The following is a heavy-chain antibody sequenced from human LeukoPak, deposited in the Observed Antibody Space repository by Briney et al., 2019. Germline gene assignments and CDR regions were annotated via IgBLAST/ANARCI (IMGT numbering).Heavy chain of an antibody. CDR3: ARGGSSGWYSVGFLNY. D-gene: IGHD6-19*01. Sequence: PGGSLRLSCAVSGFTFSSYWMSWVRQAPGKGLEWVANIKQDGREKYYVDSVKGRFTISRDNAKNSLYVQMNSLRAEDTAVYYCARGGSSGWYSVGFLNYWGQGTLVSVSS. CDR2: IKQDGREK. CDR1: GFTFSSYW. V-gene: IGHV3-7*04. J-gene: IGHJ4*02.